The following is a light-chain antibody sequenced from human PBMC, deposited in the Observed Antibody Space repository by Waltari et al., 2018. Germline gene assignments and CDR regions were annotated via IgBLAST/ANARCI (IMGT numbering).Light chain of an antibody. CDR1: SDINLGDFI. CDR2: YNSDSEK. Sequence: QPVLTQPPSSSSSPGESARLTCTLPSDINLGDFIIYWYQQKPGSPPRFLLYYNSDSEKAQGSGVPSRFSGSKDASANAGILLISGLQSEDEADYYCRLWPSNVWVFGGGTKLTVL. CDR3: RLWPSNVWV. V-gene: IGLV5-37*01. J-gene: IGLJ3*02.